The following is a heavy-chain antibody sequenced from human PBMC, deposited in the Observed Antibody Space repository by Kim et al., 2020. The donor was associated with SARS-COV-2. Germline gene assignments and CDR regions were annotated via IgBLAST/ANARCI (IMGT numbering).Heavy chain of an antibody. D-gene: IGHD1-7*01. J-gene: IGHJ2*01. CDR3: ARDGDWNYGNWYFDL. Sequence: ADSGKGRFTISRDNSKNTLYLQMNSLRAEDTAVYYCARDGDWNYGNWYFDLWGRGTLVTVSS. V-gene: IGHV3-53*01.